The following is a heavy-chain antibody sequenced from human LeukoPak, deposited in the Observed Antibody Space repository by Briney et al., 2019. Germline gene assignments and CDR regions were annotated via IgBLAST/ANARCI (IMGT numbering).Heavy chain of an antibody. V-gene: IGHV3-66*01. CDR3: ARDRRDGYCLGH. Sequence: GGSLRLSCTGSEFTVSSSYMSWVRQTPGKGLEWVSVMYSGGTTYYADSVKGRFTISRDSSKNTVNPQMNSLRAEDTAVYYCARDRRDGYCLGHWGQGTLVTVSS. CDR1: EFTVSSSY. J-gene: IGHJ4*02. D-gene: IGHD2-2*03. CDR2: MYSGGTT.